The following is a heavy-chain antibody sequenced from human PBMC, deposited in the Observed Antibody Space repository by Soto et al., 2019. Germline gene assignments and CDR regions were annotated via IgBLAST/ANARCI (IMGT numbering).Heavy chain of an antibody. D-gene: IGHD2-15*01. CDR2: ASIGLDT. CDR3: ARGKLGYCSGGSRYRNYSYYGIDV. J-gene: IGHJ6*02. Sequence: SETLCLTCSVSGASISDYHWSWIRLSAGKGLEGIGRASIGLDTSYNPSRKRRLTMSVDESKGQVSLNVTSVTAADTAVYYCARGKLGYCSGGSRYRNYSYYGIDVWGQATTVT. V-gene: IGHV4-4*07. CDR1: GASISDYH.